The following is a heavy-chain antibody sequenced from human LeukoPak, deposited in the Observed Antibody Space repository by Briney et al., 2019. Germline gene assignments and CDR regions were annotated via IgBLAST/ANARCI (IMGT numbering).Heavy chain of an antibody. J-gene: IGHJ4*02. CDR3: ARQVCSSISCYVDY. V-gene: IGHV4-39*01. D-gene: IGHD2-2*01. CDR1: RGPISSSSYY. CDR2: IYHSGST. Sequence: SETLSLTCTVSRGPISSSSYYWAWIRQPPGKGLEWLGMIYHSGSTYYNPSLKSRVTISVDTSKNQFSLKLSSVTAADTAVYYCARQVCSSISCYVDYWGQRTLVTVSS.